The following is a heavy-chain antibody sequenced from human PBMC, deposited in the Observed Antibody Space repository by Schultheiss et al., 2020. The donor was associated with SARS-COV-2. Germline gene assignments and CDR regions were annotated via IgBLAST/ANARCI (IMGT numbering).Heavy chain of an antibody. CDR2: INPNSGGT. CDR3: AREDPTTWYSRVVYYYYGMDV. D-gene: IGHD6-13*01. V-gene: IGHV1-2*02. J-gene: IGHJ6*02. Sequence: VKVSCMASGYAFTGYCMHWVRQAPGQGLEWMGWINPNSGGTDYAQKFQGRVTMTRDTSITTTYMEVSSLRSDDTAVYYCAREDPTTWYSRVVYYYYGMDVWGQGTTVTVSS. CDR1: GYAFTGYC.